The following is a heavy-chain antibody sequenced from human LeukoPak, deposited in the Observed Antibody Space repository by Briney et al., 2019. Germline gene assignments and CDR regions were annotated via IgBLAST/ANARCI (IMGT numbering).Heavy chain of an antibody. CDR1: GFTFSSYA. CDR2: ISYDGSNK. D-gene: IGHD3-9*01. J-gene: IGHJ4*02. Sequence: GRSLRLSCAASGFTFSSYAMHWVRQAPGKGLEWVAVISYDGSNKYYADSVKGRFTISRDNSKNTLYLQMNSLRAEDTAVYYCAREPPGYFDWLLDQPFDYWGQGTLVTVSS. V-gene: IGHV3-30-3*01. CDR3: AREPPGYFDWLLDQPFDY.